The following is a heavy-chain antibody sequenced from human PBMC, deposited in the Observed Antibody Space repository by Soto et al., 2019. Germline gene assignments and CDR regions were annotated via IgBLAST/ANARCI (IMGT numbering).Heavy chain of an antibody. D-gene: IGHD3-3*01. CDR1: GFTFSSYG. CDR2: ISYDGSNK. Sequence: AGTLRLSCAVSGFTFSSYGMHWVRQAPGKGLEWVAVISYDGSNKYYADSVKGRFTISRDNSKNTLYLQMNSLRAEDTAVYYCAKDEFLEWFPLDPWGQGTLVTVS. CDR3: AKDEFLEWFPLDP. V-gene: IGHV3-30*18. J-gene: IGHJ5*02.